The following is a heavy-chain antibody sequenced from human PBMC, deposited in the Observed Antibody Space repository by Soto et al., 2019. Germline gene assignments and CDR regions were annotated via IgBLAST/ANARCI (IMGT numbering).Heavy chain of an antibody. CDR2: INPSGGST. J-gene: IGHJ3*02. Sequence: ASVKVSCKASGYTFTSYYMHWVRQAPGQGLEWMGIINPSGGSTSYAQKFQGRVTMTRDTSTSTVYMELSSLRSEDTAVYYCAKESSGIAARPNAFDIWGQGTMVTVSS. CDR3: AKESSGIAARPNAFDI. D-gene: IGHD6-6*01. CDR1: GYTFTSYY. V-gene: IGHV1-46*01.